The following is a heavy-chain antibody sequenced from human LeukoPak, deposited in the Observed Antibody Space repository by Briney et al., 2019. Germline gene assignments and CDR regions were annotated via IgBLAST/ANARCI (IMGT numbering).Heavy chain of an antibody. CDR2: ISSSGSTI. J-gene: IGHJ4*02. CDR1: GFTFSSYE. CDR3: ARLSTVTTFDY. Sequence: GGSLRLSCAASGFTFSSYEMNWVRQAPGKGLECVSYISSSGSTIYYADSVKGRFTISRDNAKNSLYLQMNSLRAEDTAVYYCARLSTVTTFDYWGQGTLVTVSS. V-gene: IGHV3-48*03. D-gene: IGHD4-17*01.